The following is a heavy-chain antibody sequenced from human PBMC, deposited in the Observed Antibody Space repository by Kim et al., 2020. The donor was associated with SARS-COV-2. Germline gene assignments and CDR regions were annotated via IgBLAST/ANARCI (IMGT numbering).Heavy chain of an antibody. CDR2: ISSSSSTI. Sequence: GGSLRLSCAASGFTFSSYSMNWVRQAPGKGLEWVSYISSSSSTIYYADSVKGRFTISRDNAKNSLYLQMNSLRDEDTAVYYCAREPPRGYFDWGDAFDIWGQGTMVTVSS. D-gene: IGHD3-9*01. J-gene: IGHJ3*02. V-gene: IGHV3-48*02. CDR3: AREPPRGYFDWGDAFDI. CDR1: GFTFSSYS.